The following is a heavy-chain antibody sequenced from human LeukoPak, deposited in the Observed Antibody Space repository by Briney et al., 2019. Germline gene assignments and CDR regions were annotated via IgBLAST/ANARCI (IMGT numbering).Heavy chain of an antibody. J-gene: IGHJ6*02. CDR1: GFTFNSYV. Sequence: GGSLRLSCSASGFTFNSYVMHWVRQAPGKGLEYVSAISSNGGSTYHADSVKGRFTVSRDNSKNMLYLQMSSLRAEDTAVYYCASSGTTTGGMDVWGQGTTVTVSS. D-gene: IGHD1-14*01. V-gene: IGHV3-64D*06. CDR3: ASSGTTTGGMDV. CDR2: ISSNGGST.